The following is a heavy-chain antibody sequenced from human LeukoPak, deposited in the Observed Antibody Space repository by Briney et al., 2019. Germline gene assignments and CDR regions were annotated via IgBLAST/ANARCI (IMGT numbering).Heavy chain of an antibody. D-gene: IGHD6-13*01. CDR2: ISSSSSTI. CDR1: GFTFSSYS. J-gene: IGHJ4*02. Sequence: GGSLRLSCAASGFTFSSYSMNWVRQAPGKGLEWISYISSSSSTIYYADSVKGRFTISRDNAKNSLYLQMNSLRAEDTAVYYCARDSAAAYFDYWGQGTLVTVSS. CDR3: ARDSAAAYFDY. V-gene: IGHV3-48*04.